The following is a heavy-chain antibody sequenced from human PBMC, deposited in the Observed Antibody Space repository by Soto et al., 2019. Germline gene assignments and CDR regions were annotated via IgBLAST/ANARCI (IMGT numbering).Heavy chain of an antibody. CDR2: MSSRGSTI. V-gene: IGHV3-48*03. CDR3: ARGTSYYDSSGYLYYFDY. CDR1: GFTFSSYE. D-gene: IGHD3-22*01. J-gene: IGHJ4*02. Sequence: GGSLRLSCAASGFTFSSYEMNWGRQAPGKGLEWVSYMSSRGSTIYYADSVKGRFTISRDNAKNSLHLQMNSLRAEDTAVYYCARGTSYYDSSGYLYYFDYWGQGTLVTVSS.